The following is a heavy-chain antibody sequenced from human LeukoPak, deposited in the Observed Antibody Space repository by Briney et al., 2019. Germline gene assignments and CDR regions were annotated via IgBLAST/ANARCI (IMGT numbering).Heavy chain of an antibody. CDR2: ISAGGGST. J-gene: IGHJ4*02. V-gene: IGHV3-23*01. D-gene: IGHD3-10*01. CDR1: GFTVSAYA. Sequence: GGSLRLSCAASGFTVSAYAMAWVRQAPGKGLEWVSVISAGGGSTLYADSVKGRFTISRDNSKNTLYLQMNSLRAEDTAVYYCAKVVDMVRGPIDYWGQGTLVTVSS. CDR3: AKVVDMVRGPIDY.